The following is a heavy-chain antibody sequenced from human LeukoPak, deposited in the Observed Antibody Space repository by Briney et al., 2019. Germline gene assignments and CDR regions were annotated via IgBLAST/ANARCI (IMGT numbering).Heavy chain of an antibody. CDR2: IYYSWST. J-gene: IGHJ4*02. Sequence: SETLLLTCTVSGVSISSDLWSWIRQPPGKGLEWIGYIYYSWSTNYNPSLKSRVTISVDTSKNQFSLKLSSVTAADTAVYYCARVAEYYSDGLDYWGQGTLVTVSS. V-gene: IGHV4-59*01. CDR3: ARVAEYYSDGLDY. D-gene: IGHD3-22*01. CDR1: GVSISSDL.